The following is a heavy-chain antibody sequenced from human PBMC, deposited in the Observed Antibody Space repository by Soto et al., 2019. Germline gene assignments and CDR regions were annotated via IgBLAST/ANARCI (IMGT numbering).Heavy chain of an antibody. D-gene: IGHD4-17*01. J-gene: IGHJ2*01. CDR2: IDPSDSYT. CDR3: ARHLPYGGTPFSYFDL. CDR1: GYSFTTYW. Sequence: EVQLVQSGAEVKKPGESLRISCKDSGYSFTTYWISWVRQMPGKGLEWMGRIDPSDSYTRYSPSFQGHVTISVDKSISTAYLQLSRLKASDPAIYYCARHLPYGGTPFSYFDLWGPRTLVTVSS. V-gene: IGHV5-10-1*01.